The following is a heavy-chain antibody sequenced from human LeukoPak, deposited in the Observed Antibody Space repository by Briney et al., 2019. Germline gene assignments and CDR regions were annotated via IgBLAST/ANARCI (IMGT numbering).Heavy chain of an antibody. CDR2: ITSSSSYI. J-gene: IGHJ4*02. Sequence: GGSLRLSCAASGFTFSSYSMNWVRQAPGKGLEWVSSITSSSSYIYYADSVKGRFTISRDNAKNSLYVQMDSLRAEDTAVYYCARDRWLQSQRYFDYWGQGILVTVSS. D-gene: IGHD5-24*01. CDR3: ARDRWLQSQRYFDY. CDR1: GFTFSSYS. V-gene: IGHV3-21*01.